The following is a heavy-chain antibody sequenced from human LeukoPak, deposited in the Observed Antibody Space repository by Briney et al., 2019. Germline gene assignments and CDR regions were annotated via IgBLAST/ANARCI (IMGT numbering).Heavy chain of an antibody. V-gene: IGHV3-30*18. D-gene: IGHD3-16*02. CDR2: ISYDGSNK. CDR1: GFTFSSYG. Sequence: GGSLRLSCAASGFTFSSYGMHWVRQAPGKGLEWVAVISYDGSNKYYADSVKGRFTISRDNSKNTLYLQMNSLRAEDTAVYYCAKPITFGGVIAHDIDYWGQGTLVTVSS. J-gene: IGHJ4*02. CDR3: AKPITFGGVIAHDIDY.